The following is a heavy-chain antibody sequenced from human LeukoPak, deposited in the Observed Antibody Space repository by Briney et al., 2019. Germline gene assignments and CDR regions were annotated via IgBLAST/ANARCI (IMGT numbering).Heavy chain of an antibody. V-gene: IGHV3-23*01. CDR3: TRAPDYDGTGYVDY. CDR2: ISGSGGGT. D-gene: IGHD3-22*01. J-gene: IGHJ4*02. CDR1: GFTFNNYA. Sequence: GGSLRLSCAASGFTFNNYAMNWVRQAPGKGLEWVSGISGSGGGTYYADSVKGRFTISRDNSRNTLYLQMNSLRAEDAAIYYCTRAPDYDGTGYVDYWGQGTLVTVSS.